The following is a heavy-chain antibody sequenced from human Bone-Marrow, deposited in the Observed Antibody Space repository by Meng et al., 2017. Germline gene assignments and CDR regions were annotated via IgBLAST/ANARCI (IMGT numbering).Heavy chain of an antibody. CDR2: IYHTGST. CDR3: ARGYCSTTNCNWFDP. D-gene: IGHD2-2*01. V-gene: IGHV4-4*02. CDR1: GGSISGSSW. J-gene: IGHJ5*02. Sequence: QVQLQESGPGRVKPSGSRALTCTVSGGSISGSSWWTWVRQPPGKGLEWIGEIYHTGSTNYNPSLKSRVTISVDKSKNQFSLKLSSVTAADTAVYYCARGYCSTTNCNWFDPWGQGTLVTVSS.